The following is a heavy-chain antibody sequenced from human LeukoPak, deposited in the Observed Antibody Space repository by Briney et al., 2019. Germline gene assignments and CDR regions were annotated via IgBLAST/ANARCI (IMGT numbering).Heavy chain of an antibody. CDR3: ARVRRPGIAVAGIGHPDY. D-gene: IGHD6-13*01. J-gene: IGHJ4*02. V-gene: IGHV1-2*02. Sequence: ASVKVSCKASAYTFTGFYIHWVRQAPGQGLEWMASIKPRNGGSHSAQKFQGRVTLTRDTSISTAYMEMRKLTSDDTAFYYCARVRRPGIAVAGIGHPDYWGQGTLVTVSS. CDR1: AYTFTGFY. CDR2: IKPRNGGS.